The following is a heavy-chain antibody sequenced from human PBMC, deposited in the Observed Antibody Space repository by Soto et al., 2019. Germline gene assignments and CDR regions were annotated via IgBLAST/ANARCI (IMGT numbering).Heavy chain of an antibody. J-gene: IGHJ5*02. CDR1: GASISGFY. V-gene: IGHV4-4*07. CDR3: VRDGTKTLRDWFDP. CDR2: IYATGTT. Sequence: SETLSLTCTVSGASISGFYWGWIRKSAGKGLEWIGRIYATGTTDYNPSLKSRVMMSVDTSKKQFSLKLRSVTAADTAVYYCVRDGTKTLRDWFDPWGQGISVTVS. D-gene: IGHD1-1*01.